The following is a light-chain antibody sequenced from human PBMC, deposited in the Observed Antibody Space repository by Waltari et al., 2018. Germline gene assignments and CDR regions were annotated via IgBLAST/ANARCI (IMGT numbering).Light chain of an antibody. CDR3: TAYTTSATLV. CDR1: RKAVGATDS. Sequence: QSALSQPASVSGSPGQSVTISCTGTRKAVGATDSASWYHQHPGRAPTLMIYDDRQRSAGVSNRFSGSRAGNTASLTISGLQTEDEADYYCTAYTTSATLVFGGGTRLTVL. CDR2: DDR. J-gene: IGLJ3*02. V-gene: IGLV2-14*03.